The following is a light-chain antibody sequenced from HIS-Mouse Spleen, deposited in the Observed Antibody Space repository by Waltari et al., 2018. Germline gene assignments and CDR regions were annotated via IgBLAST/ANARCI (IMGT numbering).Light chain of an antibody. V-gene: IGLV3-21*02. J-gene: IGLJ1*01. CDR1: NIGSKS. CDR2: DDS. CDR3: QVWDSSSDRV. Sequence: SYVLTQPPSVSVAPGQTARITCGGNNIGSKSVHWYQQKPGQAPVLVVYDDSDRPSGIPKRFSGSNSGNTATLTISRVEAGDEADDYCQVWDSSSDRVFGTGTKVTVL.